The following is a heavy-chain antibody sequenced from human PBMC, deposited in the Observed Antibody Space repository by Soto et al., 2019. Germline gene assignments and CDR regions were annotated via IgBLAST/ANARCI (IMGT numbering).Heavy chain of an antibody. CDR1: GFTFSNAW. V-gene: IGHV3-15*07. CDR2: IKSKTDGGTT. J-gene: IGHJ6*02. Sequence: SLRLSCAASGFTFSNAWMNWVRQAPGKGLEWVGRIKSKTDGGTTDYAAPVKGRFTISRDDSKNTLYLQMNSLKTEDTAVYYCTTDNYDFWSGSPNYYGMDVWGQGTTVTVSS. CDR3: TTDNYDFWSGSPNYYGMDV. D-gene: IGHD3-3*01.